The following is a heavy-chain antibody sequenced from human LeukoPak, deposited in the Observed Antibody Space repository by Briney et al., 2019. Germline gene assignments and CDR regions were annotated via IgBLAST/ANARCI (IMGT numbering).Heavy chain of an antibody. V-gene: IGHV3-53*01. D-gene: IGHD3-22*01. CDR2: IYSGGST. CDR1: GFTVSSNY. J-gene: IGHJ4*02. Sequence: PGGSLRLSCAASGFTVSSNYMSWVRQAPGKGLEWVSVIYSGGSTYYADSVKGRFTISRDNSKNTLYLQMNSLRAEDTAVYYCARSKNYDSSGYYPYYFDYWAREPWSPSPQ. CDR3: ARSKNYDSSGYYPYYFDY.